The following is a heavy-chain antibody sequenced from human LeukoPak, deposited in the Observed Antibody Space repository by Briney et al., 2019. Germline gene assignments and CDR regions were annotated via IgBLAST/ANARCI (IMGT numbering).Heavy chain of an antibody. D-gene: IGHD6-6*01. CDR3: ARRDSRSYYYDY. V-gene: IGHV1-69*04. CDR2: IIPILGIA. CDR1: GGTFSSYA. J-gene: IGHJ4*02. Sequence: SVKVSCKASGGTFSSYAISWVRQAPGQGLEWMGRIIPILGIANYAQKFQGRVTTTADKSTSTAYMELSSLRSEDTAVYYCARRDSRSYYYDYWGQGTLVTVSS.